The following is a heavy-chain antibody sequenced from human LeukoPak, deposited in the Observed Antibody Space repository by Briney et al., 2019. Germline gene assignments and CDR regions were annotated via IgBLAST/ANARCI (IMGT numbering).Heavy chain of an antibody. V-gene: IGHV3-23*01. D-gene: IGHD4-11*01. Sequence: GGSLRLSCAASGFTFSSYAMSWVRQAPGKGLEWVSAISGSGGSTYYADSVKGRFTISRDNAKNTLYLQMNSLRAEDTAVYYCVRSAFLTTEFYFDYWGHGTLVTVSS. J-gene: IGHJ4*01. CDR3: VRSAFLTTEFYFDY. CDR1: GFTFSSYA. CDR2: ISGSGGST.